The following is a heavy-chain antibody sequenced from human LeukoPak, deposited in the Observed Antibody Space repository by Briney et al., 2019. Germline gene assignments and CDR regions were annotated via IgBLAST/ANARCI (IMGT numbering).Heavy chain of an antibody. CDR3: ARPPAVVVAATYFDY. CDR2: IYPGDSDT. V-gene: IGHV5-51*01. Sequence: GESLKISCKGSGYSFTSYWIGWVRQMPGKGLKWMGIIYPGDSDTRYSPSFQGQVTISADKSISTAYLQWSSLKASDTAMYYCARPPAVVVAATYFDYWGQGTLVTVSS. CDR1: GYSFTSYW. J-gene: IGHJ4*02. D-gene: IGHD2-15*01.